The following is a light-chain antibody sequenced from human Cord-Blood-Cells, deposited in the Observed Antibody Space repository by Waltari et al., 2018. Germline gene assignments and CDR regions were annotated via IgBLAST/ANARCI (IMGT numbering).Light chain of an antibody. J-gene: IGKJ1*01. CDR2: KAS. CDR1: QSINSW. CDR3: LQYDIYWA. Sequence: DIQMTQSPSTLSASLGDRVTITCRASQSINSWLAWYQQKPGKAPKLLIYKASSLQTGVPSRFSGSGSGTEFTLTISSLQPDDFATYFCLQYDIYWAFGQGTKVEVK. V-gene: IGKV1-5*03.